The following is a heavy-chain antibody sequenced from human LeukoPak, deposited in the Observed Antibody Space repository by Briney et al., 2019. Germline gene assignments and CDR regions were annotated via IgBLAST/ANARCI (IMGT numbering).Heavy chain of an antibody. V-gene: IGHV4-59*01. CDR2: IYYSGST. CDR1: GGSISSYY. Sequence: PSETLSLTCTVSGGSISSYYWSWIRQPPGKGLEWIGYIYYSGSTNCNPSLKSRVTISVDTSKNQFSLKLSSVTAADTAVYYCASLYYGSGSSQNWFDPWGQGTLVTVSS. J-gene: IGHJ5*02. D-gene: IGHD3-10*01. CDR3: ASLYYGSGSSQNWFDP.